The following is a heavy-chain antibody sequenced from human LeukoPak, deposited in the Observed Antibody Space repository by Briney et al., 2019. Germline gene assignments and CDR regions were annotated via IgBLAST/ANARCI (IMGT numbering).Heavy chain of an antibody. Sequence: GGSLRLSCAASGFTFSSYNMNGVRQAPGKGLDCVSFISSSGSSITYADSVKGRFTISRDNVKNSLYLQMNSLRAEDTAVYYCVRRKANSDGEFDYWGQGTLVTVSS. J-gene: IGHJ4*02. V-gene: IGHV3-48*01. CDR3: VRRKANSDGEFDY. D-gene: IGHD3-10*01. CDR1: GFTFSSYN. CDR2: ISSSGSSI.